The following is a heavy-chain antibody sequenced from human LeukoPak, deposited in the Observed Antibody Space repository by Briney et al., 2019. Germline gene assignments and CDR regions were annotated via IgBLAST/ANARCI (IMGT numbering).Heavy chain of an antibody. CDR3: AREAVTIFGVVRTQTTKLPHRFDP. D-gene: IGHD3-3*01. Sequence: GGSLRLSCAASGFTFSSYGMHWVRQAPGKGLEWVAVISYDGSNKYYADSVKGRFTISRDNSKNTLYLQMNSLRAEDTAVYYCAREAVTIFGVVRTQTTKLPHRFDPWGQGTLVTVSS. CDR1: GFTFSSYG. CDR2: ISYDGSNK. J-gene: IGHJ5*02. V-gene: IGHV3-30*03.